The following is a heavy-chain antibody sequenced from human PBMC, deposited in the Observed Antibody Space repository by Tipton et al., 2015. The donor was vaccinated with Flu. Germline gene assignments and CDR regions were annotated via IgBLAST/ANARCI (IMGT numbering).Heavy chain of an antibody. J-gene: IGHJ5*01. V-gene: IGHV4-38-2*02. CDR1: GNSIRSGDYY. CDR2: IHRAGNT. CDR3: ARRDYSNYVSEPKNWFNS. D-gene: IGHD4-11*01. Sequence: TLSLTCSVSGNSIRSGDYYWGWIRQPPGKGLEWIGNIHRAGNTYYNPSLKSRVSMSIDRSKNQFSLKMSSVTASDTAVYYCARRDYSNYVSEPKNWFNSWGLGTLVTVSS.